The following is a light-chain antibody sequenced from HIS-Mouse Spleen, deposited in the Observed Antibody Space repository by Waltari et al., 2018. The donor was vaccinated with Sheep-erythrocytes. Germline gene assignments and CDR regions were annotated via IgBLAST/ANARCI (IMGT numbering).Light chain of an antibody. Sequence: DIQMTQSPSTLSASVGDRVTIPCRASQSISSWLAWYQQKPGKAPKLLIYKASSLESVVPSRFSGSGSGTEFTLTISSLQPDDFATYYCQQYNSYPLTFGGGTKVEIK. J-gene: IGKJ4*01. V-gene: IGKV1-5*03. CDR3: QQYNSYPLT. CDR2: KAS. CDR1: QSISSW.